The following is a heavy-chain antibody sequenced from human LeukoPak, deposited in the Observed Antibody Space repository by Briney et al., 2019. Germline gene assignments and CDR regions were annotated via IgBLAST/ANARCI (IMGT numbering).Heavy chain of an antibody. J-gene: IGHJ4*02. CDR2: ISGSGGST. CDR1: GFTFSSYA. Sequence: PGGSLRLSCAASGFTFSSYAMSWVRQAPGKGLEWVSAISGSGGSTYYADSVKGRFTISRDNSKNTLYLQMNSLRAEDTAVYYCARGHGEWYTAIEYYFDYWGQGTLVTVSS. D-gene: IGHD5-18*01. CDR3: ARGHGEWYTAIEYYFDY. V-gene: IGHV3-23*01.